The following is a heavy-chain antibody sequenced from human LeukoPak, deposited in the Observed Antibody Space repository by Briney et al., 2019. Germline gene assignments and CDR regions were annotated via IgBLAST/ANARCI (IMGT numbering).Heavy chain of an antibody. J-gene: IGHJ4*02. V-gene: IGHV3-7*04. CDR3: ARGDAFSGDH. CDR1: GFTFGNFW. Sequence: GGSLRLSCVASGFTFGNFWMSWVRHSPGRGLEWVANIHPEGDEKYHVESVMGRFTISRYNAESSLFLQMNGLRAEDTAVYYCARGDAFSGDHWGQGTLVTVSS. CDR2: IHPEGDEK.